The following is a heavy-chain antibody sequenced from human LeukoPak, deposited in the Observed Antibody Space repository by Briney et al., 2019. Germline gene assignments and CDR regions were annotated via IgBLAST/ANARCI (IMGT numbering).Heavy chain of an antibody. J-gene: IGHJ4*02. CDR1: GFTFDDYA. Sequence: GGSLRLSCAASGFTFDDYAMHWVRHAPGKGLEWVSGISWNSGSIIYADSVKGRFTISRDNAKNSLYLQMNSLRSEDMAFYYCARGLVGAAVEGLCDYWGQGTLVTVSS. D-gene: IGHD2-21*01. CDR2: ISWNSGSI. CDR3: ARGLVGAAVEGLCDY. V-gene: IGHV3-9*03.